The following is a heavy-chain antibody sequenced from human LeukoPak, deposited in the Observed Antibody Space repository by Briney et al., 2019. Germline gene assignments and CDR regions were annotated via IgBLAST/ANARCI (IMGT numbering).Heavy chain of an antibody. CDR2: ISSRSSYI. CDR1: GFTFSSYS. D-gene: IGHD6-19*01. CDR3: ARDRASGIAVAGTFWFDP. Sequence: GGSLRLSCAASGFTFSSYSMNWVRQAPGKGLEWVSSISSRSSYIYYADSVKGRFTISRDNAKNSLYLQMNSLRAEDTAVYYCARDRASGIAVAGTFWFDPWGQGTLVTVSS. V-gene: IGHV3-21*01. J-gene: IGHJ5*02.